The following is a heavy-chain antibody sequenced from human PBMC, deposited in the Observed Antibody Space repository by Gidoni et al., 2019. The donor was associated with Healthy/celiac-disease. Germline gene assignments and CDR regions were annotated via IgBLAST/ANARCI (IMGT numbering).Heavy chain of an antibody. CDR2: SYTSGST. V-gene: IGHV4-4*07. D-gene: IGHD2-2*01. CDR3: ARDRVVVLGAFDI. CDR1: GGSISSYY. J-gene: IGHJ3*02. Sequence: QVQLQESCPGLVKPSENLSLTCPVSGGSISSYYWYWIRQPAGKGLEWIGRSYTSGSTNYNPSLKSRVNMSVDTSKNQFSLKLSSVTAADTAVYYCARDRVVVLGAFDIWGQGTMVTVSS.